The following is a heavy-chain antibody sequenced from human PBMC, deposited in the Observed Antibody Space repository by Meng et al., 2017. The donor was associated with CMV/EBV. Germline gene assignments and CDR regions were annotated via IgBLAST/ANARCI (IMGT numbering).Heavy chain of an antibody. J-gene: IGHJ5*02. D-gene: IGHD3-3*01. CDR3: AREAFYDFWST. CDR1: GGSVSSGSCY. Sequence: GSLRLSCTVSGGSVSSGSCYWSWIRQPPGKGLEWIGYIYYSGSTNYNPSLKSRVTISVDTSKNQFSLKLSSVTAADTAVYYCAREAFYDFWSTWGQGTLVTVSS. V-gene: IGHV4-61*01. CDR2: IYYSGST.